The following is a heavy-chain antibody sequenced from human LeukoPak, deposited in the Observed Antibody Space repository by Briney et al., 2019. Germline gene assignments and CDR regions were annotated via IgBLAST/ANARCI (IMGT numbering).Heavy chain of an antibody. V-gene: IGHV3-23*01. CDR2: ISGSGGST. J-gene: IGHJ4*02. Sequence: GGSLRLSCAASGFTFSSYDMSWVRQAPGKGLEWVSAISGSGGSTYYADSVKGRFTVSRDNSKNTLYLQMNSLRAEDTALYYCAKDILTGIPFDSWSQGTLVTVSS. CDR1: GFTFSSYD. D-gene: IGHD3-9*01. CDR3: AKDILTGIPFDS.